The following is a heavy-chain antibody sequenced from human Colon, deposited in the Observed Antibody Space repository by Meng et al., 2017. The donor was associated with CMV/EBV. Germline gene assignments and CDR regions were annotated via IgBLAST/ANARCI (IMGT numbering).Heavy chain of an antibody. J-gene: IGHJ3*01. D-gene: IGHD6-25*01. Sequence: SLKISCAASGFIFSDYAMHWVRQAPGKGLEWVSGIGWDSAAIAYAGSVKGRFTISRDNAKNSLYLQMNSLRPEDTALYYCARTAALAPLGPFDVWGQGTMVTVSS. CDR3: ARTAALAPLGPFDV. CDR2: IGWDSAAI. V-gene: IGHV3-9*01. CDR1: GFIFSDYA.